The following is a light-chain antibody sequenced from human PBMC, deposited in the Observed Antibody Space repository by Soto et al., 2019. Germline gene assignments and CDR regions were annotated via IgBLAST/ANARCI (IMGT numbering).Light chain of an antibody. Sequence: SVLTQPPSASGSHGQPVTISCTGNSRDVGGYNYVSWYPQHPGKAPKLMIYEVSKRPSGVPDRFSGSKSGNTASLTVSGLQAEDEADYYCSSYAGSNKVFGGGTKVTV. V-gene: IGLV2-8*01. J-gene: IGLJ2*01. CDR3: SSYAGSNKV. CDR1: SRDVGGYNY. CDR2: EVS.